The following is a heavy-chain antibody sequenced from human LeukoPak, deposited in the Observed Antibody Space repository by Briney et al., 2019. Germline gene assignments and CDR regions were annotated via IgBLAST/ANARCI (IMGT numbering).Heavy chain of an antibody. CDR2: INQDGTKK. CDR3: ARDLSNKILTTYYDVFDV. J-gene: IGHJ3*01. Sequence: GGSLRPSCAASGFTFNTYWMTWVRQAPGEGLEWVANINQDGTKKHYVDSVEGRFTISRDNARNSLYLQMNSLRAEDTAVYYCARDLSNKILTTYYDVFDVWGQGSMVTVSS. CDR1: GFTFNTYW. V-gene: IGHV3-7*03. D-gene: IGHD3-9*01.